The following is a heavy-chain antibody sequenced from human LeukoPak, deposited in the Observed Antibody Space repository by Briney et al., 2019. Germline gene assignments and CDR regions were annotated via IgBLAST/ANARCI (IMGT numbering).Heavy chain of an antibody. V-gene: IGHV4-31*03. CDR3: AKGYGSGSYYKD. CDR2: IYYSGST. J-gene: IGHJ4*02. CDR1: GGSISSGGYY. D-gene: IGHD3-10*01. Sequence: SQTLSLTCTVSGGSISSGGYYWSWIRQHPGKGLEWIGYIYYSGSTYYNPSLKSRVTISVDTSKNQFSLKLSSVTAADTAVYYCAKGYGSGSYYKDWGQGTLVTVSS.